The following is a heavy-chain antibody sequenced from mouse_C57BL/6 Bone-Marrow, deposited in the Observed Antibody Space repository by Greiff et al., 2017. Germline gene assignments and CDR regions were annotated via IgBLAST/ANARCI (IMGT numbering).Heavy chain of an antibody. CDR1: GYTFTSYW. Sequence: VQVVESGAELAKPGASVKLSCKASGYTFTSYWMHWVKQRPGQGLEWIGYINPSSGYTKYNQKFKDKATLTADKSSSTAYMQLSSLTYEDSAVYYCARSYYYGSSHDYYAMDYWGQGTSVTVSS. D-gene: IGHD1-1*01. J-gene: IGHJ4*01. CDR2: INPSSGYT. CDR3: ARSYYYGSSHDYYAMDY. V-gene: IGHV1-7*01.